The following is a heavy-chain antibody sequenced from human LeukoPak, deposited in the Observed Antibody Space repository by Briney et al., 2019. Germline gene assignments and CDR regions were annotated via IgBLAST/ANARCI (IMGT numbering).Heavy chain of an antibody. Sequence: GGSLRISCAVSGVTFSSACMQGVRQAPGKGLLWVSYIKTDGSTTAYADSVKGRFTISRDNAKNTLYLQMNSLRAEDTGVYYCARGNQQLPRSTPDYWGQGTLVTVSS. CDR3: ARGNQQLPRSTPDY. CDR2: IKTDGSTT. J-gene: IGHJ4*02. V-gene: IGHV3-74*01. D-gene: IGHD2-2*01. CDR1: GVTFSSAC.